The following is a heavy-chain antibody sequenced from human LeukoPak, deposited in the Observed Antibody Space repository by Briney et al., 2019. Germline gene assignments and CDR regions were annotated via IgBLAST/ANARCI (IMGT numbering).Heavy chain of an antibody. D-gene: IGHD2-2*01. V-gene: IGHV5-51*01. J-gene: IGHJ5*02. Sequence: GESLKISCKGSGYTFTTYWIGWVRQMPGKGLEWMGIIYPGDSDTRYSPSYQGQVTISVDKSISTAYLQWRSLKASDTAMYYCARSGVPGAMTWFDPWGQGTLVTVSS. CDR1: GYTFTTYW. CDR2: IYPGDSDT. CDR3: ARSGVPGAMTWFDP.